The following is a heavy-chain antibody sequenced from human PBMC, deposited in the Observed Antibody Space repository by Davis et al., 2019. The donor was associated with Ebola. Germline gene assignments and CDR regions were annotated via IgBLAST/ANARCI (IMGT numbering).Heavy chain of an antibody. Sequence: ASVKVSCKASGYTFTGYYMHWVRQAPGQRLEWMGWINAGNGNTKYSQKFQGRVTITRDTSASTAYMELSSLRSEDTAVYYCARSNRHIVVVLLMDVWGQGTTVTVSS. J-gene: IGHJ6*02. CDR2: INAGNGNT. CDR3: ARSNRHIVVVLLMDV. CDR1: GYTFTGYY. D-gene: IGHD2-21*01. V-gene: IGHV1-3*01.